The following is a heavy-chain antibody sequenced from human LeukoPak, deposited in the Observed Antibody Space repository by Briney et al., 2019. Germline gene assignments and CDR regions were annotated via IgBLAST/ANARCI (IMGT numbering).Heavy chain of an antibody. D-gene: IGHD1-26*01. CDR1: GFSFNSDW. V-gene: IGHV3-7*01. J-gene: IGHJ4*02. Sequence: GGSLRLSCAASGFSFNSDWMDWVRQAPGKGLEWVANIKHDESEKNYLDSVKGRFTISRDNAKNSLFLQLNSLRAEDTAVYYCARDTRTFDYWGQGTLVTVSS. CDR3: ARDTRTFDY. CDR2: IKHDESEK.